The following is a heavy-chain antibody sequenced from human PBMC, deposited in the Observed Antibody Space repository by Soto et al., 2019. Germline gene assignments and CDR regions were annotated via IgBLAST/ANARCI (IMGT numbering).Heavy chain of an antibody. CDR1: GFTFRNYD. V-gene: IGHV3-13*05. CDR2: ISAAGDP. J-gene: IGHJ6*02. CDR3: ARTDRDFYGLDG. Sequence: EVQLVESGGGLVQPGGSLRLSCEASGFTFRNYDMHWVRQGTGKGLEWVSGISAAGDPDYADAVEGRFTISRENAQNSFFLQMNSLRVGDPAVYYCARTDRDFYGLDGWGQGTTVIVSS.